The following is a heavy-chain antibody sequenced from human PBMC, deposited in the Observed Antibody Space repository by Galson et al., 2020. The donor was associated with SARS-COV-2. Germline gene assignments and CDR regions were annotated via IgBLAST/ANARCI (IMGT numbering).Heavy chain of an antibody. CDR3: ARDHSGDYDPGDAFDI. Sequence: ASDTLSLTCTVSGGSISSGGYSWNWIRPHPGKGLEWIGHIYYRGTTFYNPSLKSRVAMSVDTSNNQVSLRLSSVTAADTAVYYCARDHSGDYDPGDAFDIWGQGTMVSVSS. CDR1: GGSISSGGYS. V-gene: IGHV4-31*02. D-gene: IGHD2-21*01. CDR2: IYYRGTT. J-gene: IGHJ3*02.